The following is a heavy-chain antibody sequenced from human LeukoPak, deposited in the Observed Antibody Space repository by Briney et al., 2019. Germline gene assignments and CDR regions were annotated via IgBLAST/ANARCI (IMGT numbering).Heavy chain of an antibody. J-gene: IGHJ5*02. CDR2: MHPHSGNT. CDR3: ASGPREGDRFDP. D-gene: IGHD1-26*01. V-gene: IGHV1-8*01. Sequence: VASVKVPCKASGYTFTSYDIHWVRQATGKGLEWMGWMHPHSGNTGYAQTFQGRVTMTRNTSISTAYMELSSLRSEDTAVYYCASGPREGDRFDPWGQGTLVTVSS. CDR1: GYTFTSYD.